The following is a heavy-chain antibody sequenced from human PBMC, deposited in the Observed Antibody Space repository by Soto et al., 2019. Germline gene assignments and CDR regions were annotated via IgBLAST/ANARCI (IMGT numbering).Heavy chain of an antibody. D-gene: IGHD1-1*01. CDR3: ARGTTTPAFSAMDV. V-gene: IGHV3-30-3*01. J-gene: IGHJ6*02. CDR1: GFTFSNNA. Sequence: QVQLVESGGGVVQPGRSLRLSCAASGFTFSNNAMDWVRQAPGKGLEWVAVISYDGSNKYIAESVKGRFTISRDNSKNTLFLQMNSLRAEDTDVYYCARGTTTPAFSAMDVWGQGTTVTVSS. CDR2: ISYDGSNK.